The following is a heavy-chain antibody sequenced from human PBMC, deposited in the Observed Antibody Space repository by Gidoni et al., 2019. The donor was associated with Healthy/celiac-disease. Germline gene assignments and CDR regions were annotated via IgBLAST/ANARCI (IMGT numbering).Heavy chain of an antibody. CDR3: TRREGQAPG. J-gene: IGHJ4*02. V-gene: IGHV3-73*02. Sequence: EVQLVESGGGLVQPGGSLTLSCAASGFTFSGSAMHWVRQASGKGLEWVGRSRSKANSYATAYAASVKGRFTISRDDSKNTAYLQMNSLKTEDTAVYYCTRREGQAPGWGQGTLVTVSS. CDR1: GFTFSGSA. CDR2: SRSKANSYAT.